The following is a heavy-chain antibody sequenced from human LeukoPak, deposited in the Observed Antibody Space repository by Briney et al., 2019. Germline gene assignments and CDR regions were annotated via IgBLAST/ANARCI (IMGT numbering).Heavy chain of an antibody. J-gene: IGHJ3*02. CDR3: ARDLGFHAFDI. Sequence: SETLSLTCTVSGYSISSGYYWGWIRQPPGKGLEWIGNIYPTGSTYYNPSLKSRVTISVDTSKNQFSLKLSSVTAADTAVYYCARDLGFHAFDIWGQGTMVTVSS. D-gene: IGHD1-26*01. V-gene: IGHV4-38-2*02. CDR1: GYSISSGYY. CDR2: IYPTGST.